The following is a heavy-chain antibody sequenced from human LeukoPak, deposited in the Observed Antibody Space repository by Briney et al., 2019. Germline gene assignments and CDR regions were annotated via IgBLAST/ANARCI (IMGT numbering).Heavy chain of an antibody. CDR1: GGSISSYY. CDR3: ARTGYSSGWYFDY. CDR2: IYYSGST. V-gene: IGHV4-59*01. Sequence: SETLTLTCTVSGGSISSYYWSWIRQSPGKGLEWIGYIYYSGSTNYNPSLKSRVTISVDTSKNQFSLKLSSVTAADTAVYYCARTGYSSGWYFDYWGQGTLVTVSS. D-gene: IGHD6-19*01. J-gene: IGHJ4*02.